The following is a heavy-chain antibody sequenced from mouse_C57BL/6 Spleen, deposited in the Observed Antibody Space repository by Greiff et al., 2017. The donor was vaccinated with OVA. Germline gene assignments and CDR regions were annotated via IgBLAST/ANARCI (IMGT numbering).Heavy chain of an antibody. CDR2: IDLSDSYT. D-gene: IGHD2-3*01. Sequence: QVQLQQPGAELVMPGASVKLSCKASGYTFTSYWMHWVKQRPGQGLEWIGEIDLSDSYTNYNQKFKGKSTLTVDKSSSTAYMQLSSLTSEDSAVYYCARAGDGYYADYWGQGTTLTVSS. V-gene: IGHV1-69*01. CDR3: ARAGDGYYADY. J-gene: IGHJ2*01. CDR1: GYTFTSYW.